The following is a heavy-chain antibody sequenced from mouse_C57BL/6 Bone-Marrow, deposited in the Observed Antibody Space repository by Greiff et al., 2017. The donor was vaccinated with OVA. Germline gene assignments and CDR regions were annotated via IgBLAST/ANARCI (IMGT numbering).Heavy chain of an antibody. V-gene: IGHV6-3*01. CDR1: GFTFSNYW. CDR2: IRLKSDNYAT. Sequence: EVKLVESGGGLVQPGGSMKLSCVASGFTFSNYWMNWVRQSPEKGLEWVAQIRLKSDNYATHYAESVKGRFTISRDDSKSSVYLQMNNLRAEDTGIYYCTGGGLRPYFDYWGQGTTLTVSS. CDR3: TGGGLRPYFDY. D-gene: IGHD2-4*01. J-gene: IGHJ2*01.